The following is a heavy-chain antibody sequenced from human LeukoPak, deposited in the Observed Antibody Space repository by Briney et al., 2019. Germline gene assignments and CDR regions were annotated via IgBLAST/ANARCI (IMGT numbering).Heavy chain of an antibody. CDR3: ARGRFWSGYYPQNYYYYYYMDV. D-gene: IGHD3-3*01. CDR2: INHSGST. V-gene: IGHV4-34*01. Sequence: SETLSLTCAVYGGSFSGYYWSWIRQPPGKGLEWIGEINHSGSTNYNPSLKSRVTISVDTSKNQFSLKLSSVTAADTAVYYCARGRFWSGYYPQNYYYYYYMDVWGKGTTVTVSS. J-gene: IGHJ6*03. CDR1: GGSFSGYY.